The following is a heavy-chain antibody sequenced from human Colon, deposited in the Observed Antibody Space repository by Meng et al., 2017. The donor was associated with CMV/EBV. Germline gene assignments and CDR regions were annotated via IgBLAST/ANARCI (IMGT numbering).Heavy chain of an antibody. V-gene: IGHV3-30*02. CDR2: IRYDGSNK. Sequence: SCAASGFTFSSYGMHWVRQAPGKGLEWVAFIRYDGSNKYYADSVKGRFTISRDNSKNTLYLQMNSLRAEDTAVYYCAKVMRTTSTWSYGMDVWGQGTTVTVS. CDR1: GFTFSSYG. D-gene: IGHD4-11*01. CDR3: AKVMRTTSTWSYGMDV. J-gene: IGHJ6*02.